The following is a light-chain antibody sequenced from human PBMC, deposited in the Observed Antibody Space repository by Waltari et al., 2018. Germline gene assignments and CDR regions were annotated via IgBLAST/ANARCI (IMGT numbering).Light chain of an antibody. J-gene: IGLJ3*02. CDR2: DVT. CDR3: SSYSSSSALRV. CDR1: SSDVGASNY. Sequence: QSALTQPASVSGSPGQSITISCTGTSSDVGASNYVSWYQQHPGKAPKLIIYDVTNRPSGVSSRFSASKFGNMASLTISGLQADDEADYYCSSYSSSSALRVFGGGTKLTVL. V-gene: IGLV2-14*03.